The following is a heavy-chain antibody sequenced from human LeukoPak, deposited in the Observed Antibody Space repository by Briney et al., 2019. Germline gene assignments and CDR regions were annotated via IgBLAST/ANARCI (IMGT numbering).Heavy chain of an antibody. D-gene: IGHD5-24*01. Sequence: SETLSLTCTVSGGSISSYYWSWIRQPPGKGLDWIGYIYYSGSTNYNPSLNSRVTISVDTSKNQFSLKLSSVTAADTAVYYCAREDGDGYNSFFDYWGQGTLVTVSS. CDR3: AREDGDGYNSFFDY. J-gene: IGHJ4*02. CDR1: GGSISSYY. V-gene: IGHV4-59*01. CDR2: IYYSGST.